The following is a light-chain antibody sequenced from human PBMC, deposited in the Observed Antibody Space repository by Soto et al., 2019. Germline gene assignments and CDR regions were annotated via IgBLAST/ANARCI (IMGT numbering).Light chain of an antibody. J-gene: IGKJ1*01. Sequence: DIQMTQSPSTLSASVGDRVTITCRASQSITSWLAWYQQKTGKAPKLLIYKASSLESGVPARFSGSGAGTEFTLTISSLQADDFATYYCQQYHSYSRTFGQGTKVEIK. CDR1: QSITSW. CDR3: QQYHSYSRT. CDR2: KAS. V-gene: IGKV1-5*03.